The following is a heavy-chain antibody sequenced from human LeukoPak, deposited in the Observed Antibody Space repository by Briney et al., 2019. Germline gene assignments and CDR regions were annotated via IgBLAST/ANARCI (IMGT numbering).Heavy chain of an antibody. J-gene: IGHJ5*02. Sequence: SETLSLTCTVSGGSISSYYWSWIRQPAGKGLEWIGRIYTSGSTNYNPSLKSRVTMSVDTSKNQFSLKLSSVTAADTAVYHCAGSGSYYPYNWFDPWGQGTLVTVSS. CDR2: IYTSGST. D-gene: IGHD3-10*01. V-gene: IGHV4-4*07. CDR1: GGSISSYY. CDR3: AGSGSYYPYNWFDP.